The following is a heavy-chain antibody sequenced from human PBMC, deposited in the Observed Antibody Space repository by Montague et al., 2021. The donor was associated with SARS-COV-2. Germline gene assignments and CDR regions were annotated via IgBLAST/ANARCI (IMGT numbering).Heavy chain of an antibody. CDR2: ISGSGGST. J-gene: IGHJ6*02. V-gene: IGHV3-23*01. CDR3: ASGLDSGDYYYYYGMDV. CDR1: GFTFSSYA. Sequence: SLRLSCAASGFTFSSYAMSWVRQAPGKGLEWVSAISGSGGSTYYADSVKGRFTISRDNSKNTLYLQMNSLRAEDTAVYYCASGLDSGDYYYYYGMDVWGQGTTVTVSS. D-gene: IGHD4-17*01.